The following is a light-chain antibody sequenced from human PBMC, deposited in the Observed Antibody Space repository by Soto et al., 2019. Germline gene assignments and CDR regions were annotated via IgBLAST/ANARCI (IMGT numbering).Light chain of an antibody. J-gene: IGKJ5*01. V-gene: IGKV1-39*01. CDR1: QSISSW. Sequence: DIQMTQSPSTMSASVGDRVTITCRSSQSISSWLAWYQQKPGKAPKLLIYDASSLESGVPSRFSGSGSGTDFTPTISSLQPEDFATYYCQQSYSTPTITFGQGTRLEI. CDR2: DAS. CDR3: QQSYSTPTIT.